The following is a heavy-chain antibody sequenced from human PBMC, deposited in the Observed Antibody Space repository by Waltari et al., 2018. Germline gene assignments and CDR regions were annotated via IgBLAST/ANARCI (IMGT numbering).Heavy chain of an antibody. Sequence: QLELVQSGAEVKKHGASVRVSCKASGYSFTRYLTHWVRQAPGQRLQWMGWIRVGDSNTKYSQKVQGRVTFTRDTAASTAYMDLSSLTSEDTAVYYCTREGGWSYFDYWGQGTPVTVSS. D-gene: IGHD6-19*01. V-gene: IGHV1-3*01. CDR3: TREGGWSYFDY. CDR1: GYSFTRYL. J-gene: IGHJ4*02. CDR2: IRVGDSNT.